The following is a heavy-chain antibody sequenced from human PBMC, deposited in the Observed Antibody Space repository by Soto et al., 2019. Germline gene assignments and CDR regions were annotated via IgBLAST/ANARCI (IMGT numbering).Heavy chain of an antibody. V-gene: IGHV1-8*01. D-gene: IGHD3-10*01. CDR3: ARGRASGSCYLLDY. CDR1: GDTFTTYD. CDR2: INPNSGNI. J-gene: IGHJ4*02. Sequence: ASVKVSCKASGDTFTTYDINWVRQATGHGLEWMGWINPNSGNIGYAQRFQGRVTMTRDTAIRTAYMEVSSLRSDDTAVYYCARGRASGSCYLLDYWGQGTLVTVSS.